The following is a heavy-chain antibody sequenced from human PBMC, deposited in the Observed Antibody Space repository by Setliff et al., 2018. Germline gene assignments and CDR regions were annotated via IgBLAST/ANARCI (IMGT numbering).Heavy chain of an antibody. CDR3: ARSAANGGHDPFDI. Sequence: PGGSLRLSCVVSGFNLNTYYVDWFRQAPGRGLEWVSSISSSSAFTYYADSLKGRFTVSRDNAKKSLFLQMDSLRAEDTAIYYCARSAANGGHDPFDIWGQGTMVTVSS. V-gene: IGHV3-21*01. CDR2: ISSSSAFT. J-gene: IGHJ3*02. D-gene: IGHD6-25*01. CDR1: GFNLNTYY.